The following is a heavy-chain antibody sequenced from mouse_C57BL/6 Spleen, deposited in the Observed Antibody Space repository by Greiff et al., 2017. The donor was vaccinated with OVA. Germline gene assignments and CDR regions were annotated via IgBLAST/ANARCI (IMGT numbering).Heavy chain of an antibody. D-gene: IGHD1-1*01. Sequence: QVQLRQPGAELVKPGASVKLSCKASGYTFTSYWMHWVKQRPGQGLEWIGMIHPNSGSTNYNEKFKSKATLTVDKSSSTAYMQLSSLTSEDSAVYYCARILYGSSPYFDYWGQGTTLTVSS. CDR2: IHPNSGST. J-gene: IGHJ2*01. V-gene: IGHV1-64*01. CDR3: ARILYGSSPYFDY. CDR1: GYTFTSYW.